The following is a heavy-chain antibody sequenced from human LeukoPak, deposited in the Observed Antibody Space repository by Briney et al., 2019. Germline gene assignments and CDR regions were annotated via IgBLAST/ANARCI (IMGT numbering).Heavy chain of an antibody. Sequence: GGSLRLSCAASGFTFSSYGMHWVRQAPGKGLEGVAVIWYDGSNKYYADSVKGRFTISRDNSKNTLYLQMNSLRAEDTAVYYCARASTKDDYYDSSGYSYYFDYWGQGTLVTVSS. D-gene: IGHD3-22*01. V-gene: IGHV3-33*01. J-gene: IGHJ4*02. CDR2: IWYDGSNK. CDR3: ARASTKDDYYDSSGYSYYFDY. CDR1: GFTFSSYG.